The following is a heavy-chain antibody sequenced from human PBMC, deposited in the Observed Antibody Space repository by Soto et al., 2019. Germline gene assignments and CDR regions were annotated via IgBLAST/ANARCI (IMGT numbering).Heavy chain of an antibody. V-gene: IGHV4-34*01. CDR1: GGSVNSGNYY. CDR3: ARVERGTATTVVDAFDI. Sequence: QVQLQQWGAGLLKPSETLSLTCAVFGGSVNSGNYYWSWIRQPPGKGLEWIGEMSHSGGTHFNPSLKCRVTISVDTSKNQFSLKMSSVTAADTALYYCARVERGTATTVVDAFDIWGPGTMVTVS. D-gene: IGHD1-1*01. J-gene: IGHJ3*02. CDR2: MSHSGGT.